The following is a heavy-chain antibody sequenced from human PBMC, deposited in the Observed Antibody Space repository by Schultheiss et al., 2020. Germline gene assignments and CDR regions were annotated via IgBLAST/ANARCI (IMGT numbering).Heavy chain of an antibody. CDR1: GGSISSYY. D-gene: IGHD3-10*01. CDR2: INHSGST. J-gene: IGHJ6*02. CDR3: ARTPSYYGSGNGEDGMDV. V-gene: IGHV4-34*01. Sequence: SETLSLTCTVSGGSISSYYWSWIRQPPGKGLEWIGEINHSGSTNYNPSLKSRVTISVDTSKNQFSLKLSSVTAADTAVYYCARTPSYYGSGNGEDGMDVWGQGTTVTVSS.